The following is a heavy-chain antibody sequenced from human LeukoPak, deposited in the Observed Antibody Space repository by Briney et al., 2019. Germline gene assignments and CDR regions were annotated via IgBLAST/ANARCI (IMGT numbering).Heavy chain of an antibody. CDR1: GFTFSSYE. D-gene: IGHD5-24*01. CDR3: ARELPSEMATITAFDY. CDR2: ISSSASSI. V-gene: IGHV3-48*03. J-gene: IGHJ4*02. Sequence: GRSLSLSCEASGFTFSSYEMNWVRQAPGKGLEWVSYISSSASSIYYADSVKGRFTISRDNAKNSLNLKMNSLRAEDTAVYHCARELPSEMATITAFDYWGQGTLVTVSS.